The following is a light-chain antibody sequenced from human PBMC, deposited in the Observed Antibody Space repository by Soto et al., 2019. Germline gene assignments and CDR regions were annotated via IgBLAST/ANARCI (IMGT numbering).Light chain of an antibody. Sequence: QSVLTQPPSVSGAPGQRVTISCTGSSSNIGAGYDVHWYQQLPGTAPKLLIYGNSNRPSGVPDRFSGSKSGTSASLAITGLQAEDAADYYCQSYDSSVSKVVFGGGTKLTVL. J-gene: IGLJ2*01. CDR3: QSYDSSVSKVV. CDR1: SSNIGAGYD. V-gene: IGLV1-40*01. CDR2: GNS.